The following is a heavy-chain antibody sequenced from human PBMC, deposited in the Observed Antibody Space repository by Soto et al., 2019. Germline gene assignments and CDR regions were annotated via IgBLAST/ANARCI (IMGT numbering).Heavy chain of an antibody. CDR3: ARVPPPTMVRGVTQKGRCFDY. V-gene: IGHV1-3*01. J-gene: IGHJ4*02. Sequence: QVQLVQSGAEVKKPGASVKVSCKASGYTFTSYAMHWVRQAPGQRLEWMGWINAGNGNTKYSQKFQGRVTITRDTSASTAYMELSSLRSEDTAVYYCARVPPPTMVRGVTQKGRCFDYWGQGTMVTVSS. CDR2: INAGNGNT. CDR1: GYTFTSYA. D-gene: IGHD3-10*01.